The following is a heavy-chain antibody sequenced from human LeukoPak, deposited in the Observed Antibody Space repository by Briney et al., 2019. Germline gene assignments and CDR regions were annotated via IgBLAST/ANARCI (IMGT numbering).Heavy chain of an antibody. CDR3: ASYDYVWGSYRYGGFDY. CDR1: GGTFSSYA. J-gene: IGHJ4*02. D-gene: IGHD3-16*02. Sequence: GASVKVSCKASGGTFSSYAISWVRQAPGQGLEWMGGIIPIFGTANYAQKFQGRVTITTDESTSAAYMELSSLRSEDTAVYYCASYDYVWGSYRYGGFDYWGRGTLVTVSS. V-gene: IGHV1-69*05. CDR2: IIPIFGTA.